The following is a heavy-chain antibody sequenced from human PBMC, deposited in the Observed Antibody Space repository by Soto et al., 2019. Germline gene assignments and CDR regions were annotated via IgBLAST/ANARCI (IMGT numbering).Heavy chain of an antibody. Sequence: ASVKVSCKASGYTFTGYYMHWVRQAPGQGLEWMGWINASNGDTKYAQKFQGRVTMTRDTSASTAYMELSSLRSEDTAVYYCASNLDYDILTGYKPYYYYGMDVWGQGTTVTVSS. V-gene: IGHV1-2*02. CDR3: ASNLDYDILTGYKPYYYYGMDV. CDR2: INASNGDT. J-gene: IGHJ6*02. CDR1: GYTFTGYY. D-gene: IGHD3-9*01.